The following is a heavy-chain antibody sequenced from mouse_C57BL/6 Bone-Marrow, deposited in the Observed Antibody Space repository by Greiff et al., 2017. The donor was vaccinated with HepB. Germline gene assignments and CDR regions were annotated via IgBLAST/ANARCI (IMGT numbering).Heavy chain of an antibody. J-gene: IGHJ2*01. Sequence: EVHLVESGGGLVQPGGSLSLSCAASGFTFTDYYMSWVRQPPGKALEWLGFIRNKANGYTTEYSASVKGRFTISRDNSQRILYLQMNALRAEDSATYYCARGGYLYYFDYWGQGTTLTVSS. CDR2: IRNKANGYTT. V-gene: IGHV7-3*01. CDR3: ARGGYLYYFDY. CDR1: GFTFTDYY.